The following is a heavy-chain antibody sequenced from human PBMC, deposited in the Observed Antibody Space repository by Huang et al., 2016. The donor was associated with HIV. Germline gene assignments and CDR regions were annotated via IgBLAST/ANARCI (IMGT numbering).Heavy chain of an antibody. Sequence: EVLLLESGGGLVQPGGSLRLSCVASGFTFSSDAMSWVRQAPGKGLGWVSGITDGINNRYYAHSVKGRVAVSRDDSTNTLYLQMNSLRAEDTAVYYCAKDADTSGYDVLGPFGSWGQGTLVTVSS. J-gene: IGHJ4*02. CDR1: GFTFSSDA. V-gene: IGHV3-23*01. CDR2: ITDGINNR. D-gene: IGHD3-3*01. CDR3: AKDADTSGYDVLGPFGS.